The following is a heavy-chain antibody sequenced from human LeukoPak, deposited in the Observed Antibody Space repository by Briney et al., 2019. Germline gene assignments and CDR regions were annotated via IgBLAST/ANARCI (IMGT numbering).Heavy chain of an antibody. V-gene: IGHV4-39*01. J-gene: IGHJ4*02. CDR2: IYYTGNT. Sequence: SDTLSLTCSISGDSISSSDYYWDWVRQPPGKGLQWIGSIYYTGNTYYTPSLESRVTISVATSRTQFFLSLSSVTAADTAVYFCARRTHGGSGYHFHFFDYWGQGALVTVSS. CDR1: GDSISSSDYY. D-gene: IGHD3-22*01. CDR3: ARRTHGGSGYHFHFFDY.